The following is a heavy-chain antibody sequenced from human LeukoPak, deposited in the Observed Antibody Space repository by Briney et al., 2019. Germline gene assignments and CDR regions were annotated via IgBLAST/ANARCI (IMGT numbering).Heavy chain of an antibody. CDR3: ARAIAVAGTWDFDY. J-gene: IGHJ4*02. D-gene: IGHD6-19*01. Sequence: ASVKVSCKASGYTFTSYRINWVRPAPGQGLAWMGWISSYNDKTNYAQKLQGRVTMTTDTSTSTAYMELRSLRSDDTAVYYCARAIAVAGTWDFDYWGQGTLVTVSS. CDR1: GYTFTSYR. V-gene: IGHV1-18*01. CDR2: ISSYNDKT.